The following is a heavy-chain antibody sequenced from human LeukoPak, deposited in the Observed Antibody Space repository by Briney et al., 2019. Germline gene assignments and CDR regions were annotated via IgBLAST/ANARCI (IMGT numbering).Heavy chain of an antibody. CDR1: GYTFTSYG. J-gene: IGHJ4*02. CDR2: ISAYNGNT. CDR3: AREIVGGGYSSSWYSY. D-gene: IGHD6-13*01. V-gene: IGHV1-18*01. Sequence: ASVKVSCKASGYTFTSYGISWVRQAPGQGLEWMGWISAYNGNTNYAQKLQGRVTMTTDTSTSIAYMELRSLRSDDTAVYYCAREIVGGGYSSSWYSYWGQGTLVTVSS.